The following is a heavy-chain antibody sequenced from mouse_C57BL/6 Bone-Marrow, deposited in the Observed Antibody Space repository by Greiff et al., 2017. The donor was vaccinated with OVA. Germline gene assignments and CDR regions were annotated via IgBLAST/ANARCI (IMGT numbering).Heavy chain of an antibody. Sequence: EVQLQQSGPELVKPGASVKISCKASGYTFTDYYMNWVKQSHGKSLEWIGDINPNNGGTSYNQKFKGKATLTVDKSSSTAYMELRSLTSEDSAVYYCARKGKGDYWGQGTTLTVSS. CDR1: GYTFTDYY. J-gene: IGHJ2*01. CDR3: ARKGKGDY. CDR2: INPNNGGT. V-gene: IGHV1-26*01.